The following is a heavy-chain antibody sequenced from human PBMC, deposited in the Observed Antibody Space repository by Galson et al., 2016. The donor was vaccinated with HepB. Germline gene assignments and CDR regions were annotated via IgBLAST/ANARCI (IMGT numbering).Heavy chain of an antibody. V-gene: IGHV3-7*03. CDR3: ARVVCIRTSTGNSCYEFDN. CDR2: MNQDGSEK. Sequence: SLRLSCAASGFTFRDYWMNWVRQAPGKGLEWVANMNQDGSEKHYVASVNGRFTISRDNAKNSLYLQMSNLRVDDTAVYYCARVVCIRTSTGNSCYEFDNWGQGTLVTISS. D-gene: IGHD2-2*01. CDR1: GFTFRDYW. J-gene: IGHJ4*02.